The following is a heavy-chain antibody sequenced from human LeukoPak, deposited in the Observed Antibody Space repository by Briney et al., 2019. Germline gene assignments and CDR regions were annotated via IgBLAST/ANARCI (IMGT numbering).Heavy chain of an antibody. CDR1: GFTFSSYW. D-gene: IGHD1-26*01. J-gene: IGHJ4*02. CDR2: IKQDGSEK. CDR3: ARWGWELLGGYFDY. Sequence: GGSLRLSCAASGFTFSSYWMSWVRQAPGKGLEWVANIKQDGSEKYYVDSVKGRFTISRDNAKNSLYLQMNSMRAEDTAVYYCARWGWELLGGYFDYWGQGTLVTVSS. V-gene: IGHV3-7*01.